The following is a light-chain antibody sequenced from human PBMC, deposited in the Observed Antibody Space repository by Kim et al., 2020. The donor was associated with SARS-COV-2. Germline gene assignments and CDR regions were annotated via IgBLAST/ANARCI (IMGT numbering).Light chain of an antibody. Sequence: VSPGQTASITCSGDKLGDKYACWYQQKPCQSPVLVIYQDSKRPSGIPERFSGSNSGNTATLTISGTQAMDEADYYCQAWDSSIVVFGGGTKLTVL. CDR3: QAWDSSIVV. CDR2: QDS. CDR1: KLGDKY. V-gene: IGLV3-1*01. J-gene: IGLJ2*01.